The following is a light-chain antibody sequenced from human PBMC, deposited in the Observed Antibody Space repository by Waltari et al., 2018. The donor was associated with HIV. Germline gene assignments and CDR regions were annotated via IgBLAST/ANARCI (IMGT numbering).Light chain of an antibody. CDR3: QTWGIAIQVV. CDR2: LNPDGSN. CDR1: SGHSSYA. V-gene: IGLV4-69*01. Sequence: QLVLTQSPSASASLGASVKLTCTLSSGHSSYAVACHQQQPEKGPRFLMKLNPDGSNTKGDGIPDRFSGSSSETERYLTISSLQSEDEADYYCQTWGIAIQVVFGGGTKLTVL. J-gene: IGLJ2*01.